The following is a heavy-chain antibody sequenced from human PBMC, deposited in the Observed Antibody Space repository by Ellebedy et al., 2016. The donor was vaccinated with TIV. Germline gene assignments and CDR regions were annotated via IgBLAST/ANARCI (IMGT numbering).Heavy chain of an antibody. V-gene: IGHV3-11*01. D-gene: IGHD3-16*01. CDR2: ISSGGTTI. CDR3: AKDLRGGGLDY. J-gene: IGHJ4*02. Sequence: GESLKISCAASGFSFSDSYMSWIRQAPGKGLEWVSYISSGGTTIHYADSVKGRFTISRDNAKNSLYLQMNSLRAEDTAVYYCAKDLRGGGLDYWGQGALVTVSS. CDR1: GFSFSDSY.